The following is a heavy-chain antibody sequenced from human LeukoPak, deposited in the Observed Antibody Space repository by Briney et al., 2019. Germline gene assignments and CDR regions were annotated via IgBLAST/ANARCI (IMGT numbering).Heavy chain of an antibody. CDR3: ARQQTLITMIVVAQGGAFDI. J-gene: IGHJ3*02. D-gene: IGHD3-22*01. CDR1: GGSISSSSYY. V-gene: IGHV4-39*01. Sequence: SETLSLTCTVSGGSISSSSYYWGWIRQLPGKGLEWNGSIYYSGSTYYNPSLRSRVTISVDTSKNQFSLKLSSVTAADTAVYYCARQQTLITMIVVAQGGAFDIWGQGTMVTVSS. CDR2: IYYSGST.